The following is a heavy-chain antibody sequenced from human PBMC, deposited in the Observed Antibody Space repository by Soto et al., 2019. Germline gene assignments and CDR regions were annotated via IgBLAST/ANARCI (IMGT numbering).Heavy chain of an antibody. V-gene: IGHV1-69*01. D-gene: IGHD2-21*01. CDR2: IIPKLGSA. CDR1: GGGNLRDYR. Sequence: QVQLVQSGAEVKEPGSSVKVSCKASGGGNLRDYRTTWVRRAPGQGLEWMGGIIPKLGSANYAQNFQGRVTVTADESTNTVYMELESLRSDDTAVYYCARGGDAYNFGAVYWGQGTPVTVSS. CDR3: ARGGDAYNFGAVY. J-gene: IGHJ4*02.